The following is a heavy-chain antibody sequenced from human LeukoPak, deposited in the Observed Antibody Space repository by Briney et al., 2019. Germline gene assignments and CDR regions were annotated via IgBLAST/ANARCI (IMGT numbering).Heavy chain of an antibody. CDR2: INHSGST. D-gene: IGHD3-10*01. CDR3: ARIPRKDYYGSGSYELDY. Sequence: SETLSLTCAVYGGSFSGYYWSWIRQPPGKGLERIGEINHSGSTNYNPSLKSRVTISVDTSKNQFSLKLSSVTAADTTVYYCARIPRKDYYGSGSYELDYWGQGTLVTVSS. V-gene: IGHV4-34*01. CDR1: GGSFSGYY. J-gene: IGHJ4*02.